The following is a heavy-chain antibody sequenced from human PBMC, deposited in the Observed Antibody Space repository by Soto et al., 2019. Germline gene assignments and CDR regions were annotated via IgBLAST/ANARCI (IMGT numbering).Heavy chain of an antibody. CDR1: GGTFISYA. CDR2: IIPIFGTA. J-gene: IGHJ4*02. D-gene: IGHD1-26*01. Sequence: SVKVSWKASGGTFISYAISWVRQAPGQGLEWMGGIIPIFGTANYAQKFQGRVTITADESTSTAYMELSSLRSEDTAVYYCARDSGSYNEAFDYWGQGTLVTVSS. CDR3: ARDSGSYNEAFDY. V-gene: IGHV1-69*13.